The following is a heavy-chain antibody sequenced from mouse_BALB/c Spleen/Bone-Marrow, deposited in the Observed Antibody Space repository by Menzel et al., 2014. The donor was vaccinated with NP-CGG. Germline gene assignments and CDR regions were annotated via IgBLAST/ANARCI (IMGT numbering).Heavy chain of an antibody. Sequence: QVHVKQSGAEFVMPGASVMMSCKASGHTFTDHWMHWVKQRPGQGLERIGAIDISDGYTTYNQKFKGKATLTVDESSSTAYMQLSRLTSEDSAVYYCARGGANVDYWGRGTTLTVSS. V-gene: IGHV1-69*01. CDR2: IDISDGYT. CDR3: ARGGANVDY. J-gene: IGHJ2*01. CDR1: GHTFTDHW.